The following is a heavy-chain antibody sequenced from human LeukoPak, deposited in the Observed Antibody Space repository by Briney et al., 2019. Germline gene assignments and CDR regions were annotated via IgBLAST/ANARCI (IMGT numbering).Heavy chain of an antibody. Sequence: SETLSLTCTVSGGSISSSSYYWGWIRQPPGKGLKWIGSIYYSGNTYYNPSLKSRVTISVDTSKNQFSLKLSSVTAADTAVYYCARPRQGDYYFDYWGQGTLVTVSS. J-gene: IGHJ4*02. CDR2: IYYSGNT. CDR1: GGSISSSSYY. V-gene: IGHV4-39*01. D-gene: IGHD2-21*02. CDR3: ARPRQGDYYFDY.